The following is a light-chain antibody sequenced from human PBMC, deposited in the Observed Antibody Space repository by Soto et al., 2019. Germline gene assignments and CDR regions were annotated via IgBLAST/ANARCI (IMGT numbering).Light chain of an antibody. CDR2: WAS. V-gene: IGKV4-1*01. CDR1: QSVLYSSNNKNY. CDR3: QQYYSIPYT. Sequence: DIVMTQSPDSLAVSLGERATINCKSSQSVLYSSNNKNYLAWYQQKPGQPPKVVIYWASTRESGVPDRFSGSGSGTDFTLTIRSLQAEDVAVYYCQQYYSIPYTFGQGTKLEIK. J-gene: IGKJ2*01.